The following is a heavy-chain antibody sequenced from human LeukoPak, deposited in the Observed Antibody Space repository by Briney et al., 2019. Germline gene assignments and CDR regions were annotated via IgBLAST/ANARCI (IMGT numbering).Heavy chain of an antibody. CDR2: IRRSGGVT. CDR3: AKDLDIVATITGN. CDR1: GFTFSSYA. D-gene: IGHD5-12*01. J-gene: IGHJ4*02. Sequence: GGSLRLSCAASGFTFSSYAMNWVRQSPGKGLEWVSTIRRSGGVTYYADSVRGRFTISRDNSKNTLYLQMNSLRAEDTAVYYCAKDLDIVATITGNWGQGTLVTVSS. V-gene: IGHV3-23*01.